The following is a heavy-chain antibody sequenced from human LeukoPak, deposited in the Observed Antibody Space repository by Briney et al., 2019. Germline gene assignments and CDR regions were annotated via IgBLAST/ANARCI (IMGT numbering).Heavy chain of an antibody. V-gene: IGHV1-18*01. Sequence: EASVKVSCKASGYTFTSYGISWVRQAPGQGLEWMGWISAYNGNTNYAQKLQGRVTMTTDTSTSTAYMELRSLRSDDTAVYYCARDRVAGASEDAFDIWGQGTMVTVSS. CDR3: ARDRVAGASEDAFDI. CDR2: ISAYNGNT. D-gene: IGHD1-26*01. J-gene: IGHJ3*02. CDR1: GYTFTSYG.